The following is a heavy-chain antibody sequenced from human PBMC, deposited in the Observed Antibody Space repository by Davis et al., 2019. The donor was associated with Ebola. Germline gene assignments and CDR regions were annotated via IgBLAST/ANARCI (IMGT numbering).Heavy chain of an antibody. D-gene: IGHD2-15*01. J-gene: IGHJ4*02. V-gene: IGHV1-8*01. Sequence: ASVKVSCKASGYTFTSYDINWVRQATGQGLEWMGWMNPNSGNTGYAQKFQGWVTMTRDTSISTAYMELSRLRSDDTAVYYCARDRYCSGGSCYAQFDYWGQGTLVTVSS. CDR3: ARDRYCSGGSCYAQFDY. CDR2: MNPNSGNT. CDR1: GYTFTSYD.